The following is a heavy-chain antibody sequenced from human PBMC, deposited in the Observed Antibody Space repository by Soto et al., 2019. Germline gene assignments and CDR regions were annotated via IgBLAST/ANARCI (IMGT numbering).Heavy chain of an antibody. CDR2: ISGSGGST. CDR3: AKEVVVVILSPDAFDI. Sequence: EVQLLESGGGLVQPGGSLRLSCAASGFTLSSYAMSWVRQAPGKGLEWVSAISGSGGSTYYADSVKGRFTISRDNSKNTLYLQMNSLRAEDTAVYYCAKEVVVVILSPDAFDIWGQGTMVTVSS. V-gene: IGHV3-23*01. D-gene: IGHD3-22*01. CDR1: GFTLSSYA. J-gene: IGHJ3*02.